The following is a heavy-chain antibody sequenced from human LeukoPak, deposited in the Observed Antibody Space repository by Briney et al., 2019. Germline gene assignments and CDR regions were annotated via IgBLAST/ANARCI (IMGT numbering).Heavy chain of an antibody. Sequence: AAVTVSYKASGYTFTSYDIKWVRQAPGQEREGMGWVNPNDGNTDYVQMFQGRVTFTSNTSKSSAYMELDLLRCDDTGDYYCSRGKYCSDATCYSLGYYYYMDVWGKGTPVTVSS. D-gene: IGHD2-15*01. CDR2: VNPNDGNT. J-gene: IGHJ6*03. V-gene: IGHV1-8*03. CDR1: GYTFTSYD. CDR3: SRGKYCSDATCYSLGYYYYMDV.